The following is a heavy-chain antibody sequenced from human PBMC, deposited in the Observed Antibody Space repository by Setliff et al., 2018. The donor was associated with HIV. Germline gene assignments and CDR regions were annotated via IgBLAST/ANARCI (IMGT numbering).Heavy chain of an antibody. CDR2: IYSNGIP. CDR1: GGSIGVDC. V-gene: IGHV4-4*09. Sequence: SETLSLTCTVSGGSIGVDCWSWIRQPPGKGLEWIGYIYSNGIPRYNPSLKSRVTISLDTSKIEFSLTLKSVNAADTAIYYCARLPRGPWRWDYWGQGMLVTVSS. D-gene: IGHD5-12*01. J-gene: IGHJ4*02. CDR3: ARLPRGPWRWDY.